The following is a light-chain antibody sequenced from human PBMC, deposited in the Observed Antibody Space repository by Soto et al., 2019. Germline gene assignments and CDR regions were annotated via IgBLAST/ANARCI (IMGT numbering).Light chain of an antibody. V-gene: IGKV1-5*03. J-gene: IGKJ1*01. Sequence: DIQMTHSPSTLSASVGDRVTITCRASQSISSWLAWYQQKPGKAPKLLIYKASSLESGVPSRFSGSGSGTEFTLTISSLQPDDFATYYCQQHNSYSRTFGQGTKVDIK. CDR2: KAS. CDR3: QQHNSYSRT. CDR1: QSISSW.